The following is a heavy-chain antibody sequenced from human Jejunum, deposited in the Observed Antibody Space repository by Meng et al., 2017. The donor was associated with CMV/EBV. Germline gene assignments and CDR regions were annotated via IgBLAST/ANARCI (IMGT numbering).Heavy chain of an antibody. CDR1: RFTFSVYY. J-gene: IGHJ4*02. CDR3: ARRRDYFDY. V-gene: IGHV3-11*01. CDR2: ISLSGSTT. Sequence: LSCAASRFTFSVYYMSWIRQAPGKGLEWLSYISLSGSTTHYADSVKGRFTISRDNAKNSLYLQMDSLRAEDTAVYYCARRRDYFDYWGQGALVTVSS.